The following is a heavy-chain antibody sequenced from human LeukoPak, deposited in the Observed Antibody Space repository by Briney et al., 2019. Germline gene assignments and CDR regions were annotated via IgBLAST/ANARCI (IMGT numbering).Heavy chain of an antibody. D-gene: IGHD3-22*01. CDR2: IYHSGST. Sequence: SESLSLTCTVSGYSISSGYYWGWIRQPPGKGLEWIGSIYHSGSTYYNPSLKSRVTISVDTSKNQFSLKLSSVTAADTAVYYCARDSNYYDSSGYYPINDAFDIWGQGTMVTVSS. CDR3: ARDSNYYDSSGYYPINDAFDI. J-gene: IGHJ3*02. CDR1: GYSISSGYY. V-gene: IGHV4-38-2*02.